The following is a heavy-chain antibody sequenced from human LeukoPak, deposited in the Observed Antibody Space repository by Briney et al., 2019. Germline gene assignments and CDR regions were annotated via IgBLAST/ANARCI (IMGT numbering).Heavy chain of an antibody. CDR1: GFTFSSYA. CDR2: ISYDGSNK. Sequence: PGGSLRLSCAASGFTFSSYAMHWVRQAPGKGLEWVAVISYDGSNKYYADSVKGRFTISRDNSRNTLYLQMNSLRAEDTAVYYCARGKFLHGMDVWGQGTTVTVSS. J-gene: IGHJ6*02. V-gene: IGHV3-30-3*01. CDR3: ARGKFLHGMDV.